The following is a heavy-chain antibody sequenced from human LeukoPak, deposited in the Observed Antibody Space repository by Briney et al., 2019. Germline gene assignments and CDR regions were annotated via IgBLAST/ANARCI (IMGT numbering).Heavy chain of an antibody. D-gene: IGHD3-10*01. J-gene: IGHJ6*03. Sequence: GGSLRLSCSASGFTFSDYDMNWVRQAPGKGLEWVSSISSSTTYMYYADSVKGRFTISRDNAKKSLYLQMSSLRAEDTAVYYCARDDGSGSYANFYYYYYYMDVWGKGTTVTVSS. CDR1: GFTFSDYD. CDR3: ARDDGSGSYANFYYYYYYMDV. V-gene: IGHV3-21*01. CDR2: ISSSTTYM.